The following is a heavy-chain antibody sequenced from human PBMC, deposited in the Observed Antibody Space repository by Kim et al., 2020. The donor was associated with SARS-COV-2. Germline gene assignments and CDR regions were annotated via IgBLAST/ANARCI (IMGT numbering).Heavy chain of an antibody. D-gene: IGHD6-13*01. Sequence: GGSLRLSCAASGFTFSNYWMHWVRQAPGKGLVWVSRISSDGSSTTYADSVKGRFTISRDNAKNTLYLQMNSLRAEDTAVYYCARGYSPGGGRGDFDSWGQGTLVTVSS. J-gene: IGHJ4*02. CDR2: ISSDGSST. CDR1: GFTFSNYW. CDR3: ARGYSPGGGRGDFDS. V-gene: IGHV3-74*01.